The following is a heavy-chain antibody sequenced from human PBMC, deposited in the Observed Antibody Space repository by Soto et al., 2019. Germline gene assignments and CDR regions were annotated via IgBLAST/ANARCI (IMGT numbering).Heavy chain of an antibody. CDR3: ARDYYRFNSGYGFSMDV. CDR2: ISYDGSNK. D-gene: IGHD5-12*01. V-gene: IGHV3-30-3*01. Sequence: QVQLVESGGGVVQPGRSLRLSCAASGFTFSSYAMHWVRQAPGKGLEWVAVISYDGSNKYYADSVKGRFTISRDNSKNMLYMQMHSLRAEDTAVYYCARDYYRFNSGYGFSMDVWGQGTTVTVSS. CDR1: GFTFSSYA. J-gene: IGHJ6*02.